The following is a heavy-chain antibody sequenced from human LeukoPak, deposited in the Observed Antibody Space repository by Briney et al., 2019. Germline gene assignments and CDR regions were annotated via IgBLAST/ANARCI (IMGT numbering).Heavy chain of an antibody. D-gene: IGHD6-13*01. V-gene: IGHV4-34*01. CDR3: ARGGSYSRGYYSYYMDV. CDR1: GGSFSGYY. Sequence: SKTLSLICAVYGGSFSGYYWSWIRQPPGKGLEWIGEINHSGSTNYNPSLQSRATISVDTSKNQFSLALSSVTAADTAVYYCARGGSYSRGYYSYYMDVWGKGTTVTVSS. J-gene: IGHJ6*03. CDR2: INHSGST.